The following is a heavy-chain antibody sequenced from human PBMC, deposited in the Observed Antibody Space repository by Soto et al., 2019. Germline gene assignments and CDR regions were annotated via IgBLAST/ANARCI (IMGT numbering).Heavy chain of an antibody. CDR1: GFTFSTYG. V-gene: IGHV3-21*04. CDR2: ISDSGHYI. Sequence: GGSRRLCCAASGFTFSTYGMNWVRQAPGKGREWLSSISDSGHYIYYADSVKGRFTISRDNSKNTVYLQMNSLRAEDTAVYYCAKHTEMTLYNPYRFRLACSAQGTLVPVSS. J-gene: IGHJ4*02. CDR3: AKHTEMTLYNPYRFRLAC. D-gene: IGHD1-1*01.